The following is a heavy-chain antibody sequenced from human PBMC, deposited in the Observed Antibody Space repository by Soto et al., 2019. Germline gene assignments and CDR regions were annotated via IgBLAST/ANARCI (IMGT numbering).Heavy chain of an antibody. CDR3: ARRYYYDSRGYYGFDF. CDR1: GGSISSDDFF. J-gene: IGHJ4*02. D-gene: IGHD3-22*01. Sequence: QVQLQESGPGLMKPSQTLSLTCTVSGGSISSDDFFWNWIRQSPGKGLEWIGYIYYNGDTSYNPSLKTRVALSLDTSKNQFSLQMTSVTAADAAVYYCARRYYYDSRGYYGFDFWGQGSLVTVSS. CDR2: IYYNGDT. V-gene: IGHV4-30-4*01.